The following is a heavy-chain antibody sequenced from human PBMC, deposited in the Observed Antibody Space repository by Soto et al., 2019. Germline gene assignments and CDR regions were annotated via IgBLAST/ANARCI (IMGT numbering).Heavy chain of an antibody. CDR2: ISWNSGSI. CDR1: GFTFDDYA. D-gene: IGHD6-19*01. J-gene: IGHJ6*04. V-gene: IGHV3-9*01. CDR3: AKGRGGGGWSPPGV. Sequence: EVQLVESGGGLVQPGRSLRLSCAASGFTFDDYAMHWVRQGPGKGLEWVSGISWNSGSIGYADSVKGRFTISRDNAKKSLYLQMNSLRTEDTALYYCAKGRGGGGWSPPGVWGKGTTVTVSS.